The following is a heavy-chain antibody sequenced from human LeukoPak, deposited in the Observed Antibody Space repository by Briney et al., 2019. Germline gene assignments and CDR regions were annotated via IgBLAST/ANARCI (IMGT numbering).Heavy chain of an antibody. Sequence: SGPALVKPTQTLTLTCTFSGFSLSTSGMCVSWIRQPPGKALEWLARIDWDDDKFYSTSLKTRLTISKGASKNQVVLTMTNMDPVDTATYYCARISRGGSDHTVDYWGQGTLVTVSS. CDR3: ARISRGGSDHTVDY. V-gene: IGHV2-70*17. CDR2: IDWDDDK. J-gene: IGHJ4*02. CDR1: GFSLSTSGMC. D-gene: IGHD1-26*01.